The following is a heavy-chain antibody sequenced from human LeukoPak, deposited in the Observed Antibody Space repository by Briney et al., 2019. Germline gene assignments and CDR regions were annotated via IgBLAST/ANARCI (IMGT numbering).Heavy chain of an antibody. D-gene: IGHD6-6*01. CDR2: IYTSGGT. CDR3: ARLTRLSTSPDRYYLDY. J-gene: IGHJ4*02. V-gene: IGHV4-61*05. CDR1: GGSISNSSYY. Sequence: SETLSLTCTVSGGSISNSSYYWSWIRQPPGKGLEWNGYIYTSGGTNYIPSLKGRVTISIDTSKNQFSLKLSSVTAADSAVYYCARLTRLSTSPDRYYLDYWGQGTLVTVSS.